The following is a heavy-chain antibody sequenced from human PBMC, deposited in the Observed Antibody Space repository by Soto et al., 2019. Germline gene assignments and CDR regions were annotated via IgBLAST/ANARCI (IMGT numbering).Heavy chain of an antibody. D-gene: IGHD3-3*01. Sequence: QVQLVESGGGLVKPGGSLRLSCAASGFTFSDYYMSWIRQAPGKGLEWVSYISSSGSTIYYADSVKGRFTISRDNAKNSLYLQMNSLRAEDTAVYYCARDLHVAIVRDLRFLEWLRPHYYYYYGMDVWGQGTTVTVSS. CDR3: ARDLHVAIVRDLRFLEWLRPHYYYYYGMDV. CDR1: GFTFSDYY. V-gene: IGHV3-11*01. J-gene: IGHJ6*02. CDR2: ISSSGSTI.